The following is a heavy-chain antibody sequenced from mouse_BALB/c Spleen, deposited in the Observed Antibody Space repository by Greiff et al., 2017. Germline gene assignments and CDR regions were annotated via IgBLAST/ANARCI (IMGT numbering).Heavy chain of an antibody. CDR2: ISYSGST. CDR1: GYSITSDYA. D-gene: IGHD2-1*01. CDR3: AVTYYAMDY. J-gene: IGHJ4*01. Sequence: EVQLQQSGPGLVKPSQSLSLTCTVTGYSITSDYAWNWIRQFPGNKLEWMGYISYSGSTSYNPSLKSRISITRDTSKNQFFLQLNSVTTEDTATYYCAVTYYAMDYWGQGTSVTVSS. V-gene: IGHV3-2*02.